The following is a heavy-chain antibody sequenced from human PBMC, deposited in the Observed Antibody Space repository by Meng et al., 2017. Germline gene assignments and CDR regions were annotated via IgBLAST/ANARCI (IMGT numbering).Heavy chain of an antibody. Sequence: GHLCPPVVEVKKPWASVKCSCKSAGSPFSGYYMPWVRQAPGQWLECMGRINPNSGGTNYAQKFQGRFTMTRDTSISTAYMELSRLRSDATAVYYCARGQLANDYWGQGTLVTVSS. J-gene: IGHJ4*02. CDR1: GSPFSGYY. CDR3: ARGQLANDY. V-gene: IGHV1-2*06. CDR2: INPNSGGT. D-gene: IGHD6-6*01.